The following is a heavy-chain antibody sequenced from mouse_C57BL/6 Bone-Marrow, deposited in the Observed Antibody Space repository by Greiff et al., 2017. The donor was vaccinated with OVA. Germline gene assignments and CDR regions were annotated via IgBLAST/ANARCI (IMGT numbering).Heavy chain of an antibody. CDR3: TREGLLIPHYYAMDY. D-gene: IGHD1-1*01. J-gene: IGHJ4*01. CDR1: GYTFTDYE. Sequence: QVQLQQSGAELVRPGASVTLSCKASGYTFTDYEMHWVKQTPVHGLEWIGAIDPETGGTAYNQKFKGQAILNADKSSSTAYMELRSLTSEDSAVYYCTREGLLIPHYYAMDYWGQGTSVTVSS. V-gene: IGHV1-15*01. CDR2: IDPETGGT.